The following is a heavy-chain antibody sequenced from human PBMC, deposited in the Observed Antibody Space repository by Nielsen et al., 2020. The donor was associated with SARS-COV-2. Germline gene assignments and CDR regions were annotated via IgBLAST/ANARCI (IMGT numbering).Heavy chain of an antibody. CDR3: ARESGNYYDSSAYYFDY. D-gene: IGHD3-22*01. CDR2: IYHSGST. V-gene: IGHV4-4*02. CDR1: GGSISTSNW. J-gene: IGHJ4*02. Sequence: SETLSLTCAVSGGSISTSNWWSWVRQPPGKGLEWIGEIYHSGSTNYNPSLKSRVTISVDKSKNQFSLNLSSVTAADTAVYYCARESGNYYDSSAYYFDYWGQGTLVTVSS.